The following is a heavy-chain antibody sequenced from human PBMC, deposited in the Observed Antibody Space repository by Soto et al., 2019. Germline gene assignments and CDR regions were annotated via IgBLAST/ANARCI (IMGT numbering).Heavy chain of an antibody. V-gene: IGHV1-69*01. CDR3: ARAVGITIFGVVPWYFDY. D-gene: IGHD3-3*01. Sequence: QVQLVQSGAEVKKPGSSVKVSCTASGGTFSSYAISWVRQAPGQGLEWMGGIIPIFGTANYAQKFQGRVTITADESTSTAYMELSSLRSEDTAVYYCARAVGITIFGVVPWYFDYWGQGTLVTVSS. CDR1: GGTFSSYA. J-gene: IGHJ4*02. CDR2: IIPIFGTA.